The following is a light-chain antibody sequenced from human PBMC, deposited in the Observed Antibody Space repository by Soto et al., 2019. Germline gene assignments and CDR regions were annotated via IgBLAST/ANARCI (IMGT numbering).Light chain of an antibody. CDR3: QQYNNWPLT. J-gene: IGKJ4*01. Sequence: EIVMTQSPATLSVSPGEGATLSCRASQSVEGNLAWYQQKPGQAPRLLTYGASTRATSIPAKFSGSGSATEFTLTISSLQSEDFAVYYCQQYNNWPLTFGGGTKVEIK. CDR2: GAS. V-gene: IGKV3-15*01. CDR1: QSVEGN.